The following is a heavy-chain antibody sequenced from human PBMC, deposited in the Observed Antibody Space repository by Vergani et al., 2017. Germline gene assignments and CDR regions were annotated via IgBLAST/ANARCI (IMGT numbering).Heavy chain of an antibody. Sequence: QVQLQESGPGLVKPSQPLSLTCTVSGGSISSGGYYWSWIRQHPGKGLEWIWYIHYSGTTYYNPSLKSRVTISVDTSKNQFSLKLSSVTAADTAVYYCARESMVATVFDYWGQGTLVTVSS. CDR3: ARESMVATVFDY. D-gene: IGHD5-12*01. CDR1: GGSISSGGYY. V-gene: IGHV4-31*03. J-gene: IGHJ4*02. CDR2: IHYSGTT.